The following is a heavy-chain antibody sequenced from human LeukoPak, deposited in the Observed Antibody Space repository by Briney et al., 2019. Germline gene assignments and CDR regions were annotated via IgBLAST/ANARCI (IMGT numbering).Heavy chain of an antibody. J-gene: IGHJ4*02. D-gene: IGHD1-26*01. CDR2: ISNDGSKK. Sequence: PGGSLRLSCAASGFTFSSYGMHWVRQAPGKGLEWVAVISNDGSKKYSADSVKGRFTISRDNSKNTLYLQMNSLRAEDTAVYYCVRRQVGTHPFDNWGQGTLVTVYS. CDR1: GFTFSSYG. CDR3: VRRQVGTHPFDN. V-gene: IGHV3-30*03.